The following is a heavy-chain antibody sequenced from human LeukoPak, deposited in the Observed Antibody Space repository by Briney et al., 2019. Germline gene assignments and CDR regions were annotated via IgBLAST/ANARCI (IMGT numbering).Heavy chain of an antibody. CDR2: ISGSEGDI. Sequence: GGSLRLSCAGSGFTFSRYAMSWIRQVPGKGLEWVSAISGSEGDIFYTDSVKGRFTISRDNSKNTLYLQMNSLRAGDTAVYYCAKDRFGSGSPNWFGPWGQGTLVTVSS. CDR3: AKDRFGSGSPNWFGP. CDR1: GFTFSRYA. D-gene: IGHD3-10*01. J-gene: IGHJ5*02. V-gene: IGHV3-23*01.